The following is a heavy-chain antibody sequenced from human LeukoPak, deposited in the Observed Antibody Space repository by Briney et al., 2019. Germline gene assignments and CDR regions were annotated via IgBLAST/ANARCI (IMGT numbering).Heavy chain of an antibody. D-gene: IGHD3-3*01. Sequence: GGSLRLSCAASGFTFSSYAMHWVRQAPGKGLEWVAVISYDGSNKYYADSVKGRFTISRDNSKNTLYLQMNSLRAEDTAVYYCARDRYYTLDYWGQGTLVTVSS. CDR3: ARDRYYTLDY. CDR2: ISYDGSNK. CDR1: GFTFSSYA. V-gene: IGHV3-30*04. J-gene: IGHJ4*02.